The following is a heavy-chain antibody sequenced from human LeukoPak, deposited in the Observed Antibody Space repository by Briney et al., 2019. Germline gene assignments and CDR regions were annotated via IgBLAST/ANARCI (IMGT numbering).Heavy chain of an antibody. J-gene: IGHJ4*02. V-gene: IGHV3-21*01. D-gene: IGHD6-13*01. CDR2: ISSSSSYI. CDR1: GFTFSSYS. CDR3: ARDLTSSSSWYVGY. Sequence: GGSLRLSCAASGFTFSSYSMNWVRQAPGKGLKWVSSISSSSSYIYYADSVKGRFTISRDNAKNSLYLQMNSLRAEDTAVYYCARDLTSSSSWYVGYWGQGTLVTVSS.